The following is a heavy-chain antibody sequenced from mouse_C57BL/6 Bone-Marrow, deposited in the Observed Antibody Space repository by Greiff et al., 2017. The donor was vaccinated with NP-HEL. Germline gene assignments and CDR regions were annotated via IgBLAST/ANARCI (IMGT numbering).Heavy chain of an antibody. CDR1: GYTFTDYY. CDR3: ASWYFDV. V-gene: IGHV1-19*01. Sequence: EVKLMESGPVLVKPGASVKMSCKASGYTFTDYYMNWVKQSHGKSLEWIGVINPYNGGTSYNQKFKGKATLTVDKSSSTAYMELNSLTSEDSAVYYCASWYFDVWGTGTTVTVSS. J-gene: IGHJ1*03. CDR2: INPYNGGT.